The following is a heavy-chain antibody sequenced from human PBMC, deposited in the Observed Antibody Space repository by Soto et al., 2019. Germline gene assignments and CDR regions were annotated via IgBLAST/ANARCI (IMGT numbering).Heavy chain of an antibody. V-gene: IGHV1-69*01. D-gene: IGHD5-18*01. CDR3: ARKVAGYSYGYAFDY. Sequence: QVQLVQSGAEVKKPGSSVKVSCKASEGTFSSYAISWVRQAPGQGLEWMGGIIPIFGTANYAQKFQGRVTITAYESTSTAYMELRSLRSEDTAVYYCARKVAGYSYGYAFDYWGQGTLVTVSS. J-gene: IGHJ4*02. CDR1: EGTFSSYA. CDR2: IIPIFGTA.